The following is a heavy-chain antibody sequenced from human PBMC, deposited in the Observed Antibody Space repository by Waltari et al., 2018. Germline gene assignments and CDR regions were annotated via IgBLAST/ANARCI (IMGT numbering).Heavy chain of an antibody. CDR3: ARDIRGPVGQRPPWYFDL. CDR1: GFTFSSYW. J-gene: IGHJ2*01. V-gene: IGHV3-74*01. CDR2: INSDGSST. Sequence: EVQLVESGGGLVQPGGSLSLSCAASGFTFSSYWMHWVRQAPGKGLVWVSRINSDGSSTSYADSVKGRFTISRDNAKNTLYLQMNSLRAEDTAVYYCARDIRGPVGQRPPWYFDLWGRGTLVTVSS. D-gene: IGHD3-10*01.